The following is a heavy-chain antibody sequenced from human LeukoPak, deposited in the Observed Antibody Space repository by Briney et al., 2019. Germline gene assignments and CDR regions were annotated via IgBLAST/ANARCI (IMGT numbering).Heavy chain of an antibody. J-gene: IGHJ4*02. CDR3: ARDQQQLSPCFDY. Sequence: GGSLRLSCAASGFTFSSYAMSWVRQAPGKGLEWVAVISYDGSNKYYADSVKGRFTISRDNSKNTLYLQMNSLRAEDTAVYYCARDQQQLSPCFDYWGQGTLVTVSS. CDR2: ISYDGSNK. V-gene: IGHV3-30-3*01. D-gene: IGHD6-13*01. CDR1: GFTFSSYA.